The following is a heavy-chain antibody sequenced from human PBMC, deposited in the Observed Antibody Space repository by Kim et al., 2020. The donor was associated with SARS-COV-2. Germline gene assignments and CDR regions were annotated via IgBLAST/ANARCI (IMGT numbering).Heavy chain of an antibody. J-gene: IGHJ4*02. D-gene: IGHD6-19*01. V-gene: IGHV1-3*04. CDR2: ISIGNDNT. CDR3: ARGSGWAFDY. Sequence: ASVKVSCKASGYTFINYVMHWVRQAPGQRLEWMGLISIGNDNTKYSQKFQGRVTITRDTSASTAYMELTSLRSEDTAIYYCARGSGWAFDYWGQGTLVLVAS. CDR1: GYTFINYV.